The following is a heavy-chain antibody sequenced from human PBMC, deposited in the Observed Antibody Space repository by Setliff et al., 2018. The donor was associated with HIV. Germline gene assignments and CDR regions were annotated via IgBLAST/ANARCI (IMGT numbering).Heavy chain of an antibody. CDR3: ASGKGVRGVIIRGGLDV. Sequence: ASVKVSCKASGGTFSTYDIIWVRRATGQGLEWMGWMNPNSGATGYAQKFKDRFIMTRDTSISTAYMELSSLTSEDTAVYYCASGKGVRGVIIRGGLDVWGKGTTVTVSS. V-gene: IGHV1-8*02. J-gene: IGHJ6*04. CDR1: GGTFSTYD. CDR2: MNPNSGAT. D-gene: IGHD3-10*01.